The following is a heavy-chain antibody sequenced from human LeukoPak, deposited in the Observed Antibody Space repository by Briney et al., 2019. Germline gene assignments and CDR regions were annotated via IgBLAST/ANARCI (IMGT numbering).Heavy chain of an antibody. J-gene: IGHJ4*02. CDR1: GFTFGDYA. V-gene: IGHV3-49*03. CDR3: TRDYYDILTGPYLDHY. D-gene: IGHD3-9*01. Sequence: GGSLRLSCTASGFTFGDYAMSWFRQAPGKGLEWVGFIRSKAYGGTTEYAASVKGRFTISRDDSKSIAYLQMNSLKTEDTAVYYCTRDYYDILTGPYLDHYWGQGTLVTVSS. CDR2: IRSKAYGGTT.